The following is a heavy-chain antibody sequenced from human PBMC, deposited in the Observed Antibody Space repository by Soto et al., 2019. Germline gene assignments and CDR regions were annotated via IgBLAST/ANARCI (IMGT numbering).Heavy chain of an antibody. V-gene: IGHV4-4*02. Sequence: QVQLQESGPGLVKPSGTLSLTCAFSGDSISSHNWWTWVRQPPGRGLEWIGEIYHGGSTSYNPSLKSRVIISVDQSKNLFSLKLNSVTAADTAVYFCAKYSGHDWVALDYWGQGTLVTVSS. CDR2: IYHGGST. J-gene: IGHJ4*02. CDR1: GDSISSHNW. CDR3: AKYSGHDWVALDY. D-gene: IGHD5-12*01.